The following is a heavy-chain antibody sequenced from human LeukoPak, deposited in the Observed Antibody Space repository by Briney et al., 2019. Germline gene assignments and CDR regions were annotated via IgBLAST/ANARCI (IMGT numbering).Heavy chain of an antibody. CDR3: ARQRITMVRGVPDGMDV. Sequence: SETLSLTCTVSGGSISSSSYYWGWIRQPPGKGLEWIGSISYSGSTYYNPSLKSRVTISVDTSKNQFSLKLSSVTAADTAVYYCARQRITMVRGVPDGMDVWGQGTTVSVSS. J-gene: IGHJ6*02. V-gene: IGHV4-39*01. CDR1: GGSISSSSYY. CDR2: ISYSGST. D-gene: IGHD3-10*01.